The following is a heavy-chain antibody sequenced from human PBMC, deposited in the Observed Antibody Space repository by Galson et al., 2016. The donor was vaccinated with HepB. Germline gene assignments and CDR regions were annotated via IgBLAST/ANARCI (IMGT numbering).Heavy chain of an antibody. V-gene: IGHV4-61*08. D-gene: IGHD1-1*01. CDR1: GDSVSSDVYY. J-gene: IGHJ4*02. Sequence: LSLTCSVSGDSVSSDVYYWSWIRQPPGKGLEWIGYIYYSGSTNYYPSLKSRVTISVDTSRNQFSLKLTSVTAADTAVYYCAREETGRLPLDYWGQGTLVTVSS. CDR2: IYYSGST. CDR3: AREETGRLPLDY.